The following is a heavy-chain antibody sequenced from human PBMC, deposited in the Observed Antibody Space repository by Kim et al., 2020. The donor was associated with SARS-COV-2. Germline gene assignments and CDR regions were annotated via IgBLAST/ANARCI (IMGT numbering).Heavy chain of an antibody. V-gene: IGHV4-61*02. D-gene: IGHD6-13*01. J-gene: IGHJ4*02. CDR3: ARVSAAGYYFDY. Sequence: NYNPSLKSRVTISVDTSKNQFSLKLSSVTAADTAVYYCARVSAAGYYFDYWGQGTLVTVSS.